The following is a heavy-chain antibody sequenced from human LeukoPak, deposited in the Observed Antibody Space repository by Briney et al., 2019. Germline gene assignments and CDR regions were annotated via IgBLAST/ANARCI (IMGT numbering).Heavy chain of an antibody. CDR2: IKQDGSEK. Sequence: GGSLRLSCAASGFTFSSYAMSWVRQAPGKGLEWVANIKQDGSEKYYVDSVKGRFTISRDNSKNTLYLQMNSLRAEDTAVYYCANGLERDRRDYWGQGTLVTVSS. J-gene: IGHJ4*02. V-gene: IGHV3-7*01. CDR1: GFTFSSYA. CDR3: ANGLERDRRDY. D-gene: IGHD1-1*01.